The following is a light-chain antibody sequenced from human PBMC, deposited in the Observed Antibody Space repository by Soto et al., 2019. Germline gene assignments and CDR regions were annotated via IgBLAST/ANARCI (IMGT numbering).Light chain of an antibody. CDR1: QSVSSY. J-gene: IGKJ5*01. Sequence: EIVLTQSPATLSLSPGERATLSCRASQSVSSYLAWYQQKPGQAPRLLIHDASNRATGVPARFRGSGSGTDFTLTISSLEPEDFSVYYCQQRSNWPITFGQGKRLEI. V-gene: IGKV3-11*01. CDR3: QQRSNWPIT. CDR2: DAS.